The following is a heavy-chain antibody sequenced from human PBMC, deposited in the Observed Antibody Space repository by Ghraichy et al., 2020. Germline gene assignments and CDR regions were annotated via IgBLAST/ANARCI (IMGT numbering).Heavy chain of an antibody. CDR1: GGFVSSGSYY. Sequence: SETLSLECTVSGGFVSSGSYYWSWIRQPPGKGLEWIGYIYYSGSTNYNPSLKSRVTISVDTSKNQFSLKLSSVTAADTAVYYCARAFGSSSYWFDPWGQGTLVTVSS. CDR3: ARAFGSSSYWFDP. J-gene: IGHJ5*02. V-gene: IGHV4-61*01. D-gene: IGHD6-13*01. CDR2: IYYSGST.